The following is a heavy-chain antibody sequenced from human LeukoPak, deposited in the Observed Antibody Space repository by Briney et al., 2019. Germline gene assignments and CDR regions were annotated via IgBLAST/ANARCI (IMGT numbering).Heavy chain of an antibody. V-gene: IGHV4-59*01. Sequence: SETLSLTCTVSGGSISSYYWSWIRQPPGKGLEWIGYIYYSGSTNYNPSLKSRVTISVDTSKNQISLKLSSVTAADTAVYYCARGVRGSTAAGTFDYWGQGTLVTDSS. D-gene: IGHD6-13*01. CDR2: IYYSGST. J-gene: IGHJ4*02. CDR3: ARGVRGSTAAGTFDY. CDR1: GGSISSYY.